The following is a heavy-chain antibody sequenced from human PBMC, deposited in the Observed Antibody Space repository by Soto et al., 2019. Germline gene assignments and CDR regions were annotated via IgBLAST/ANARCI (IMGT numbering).Heavy chain of an antibody. V-gene: IGHV3-7*01. CDR2: IKQDGSEK. D-gene: IGHD3-10*01. CDR1: GFTFISYW. CDR3: ASQWFGELLPFDY. Sequence: PGGSLRLSCAASGFTFISYWMSWVLQAPGKGLEWVANIKQDGSEKYYVDSVKGRFTISRDNAKNSLYLQMNSLRAEDTAVYYCASQWFGELLPFDYWGQGTLVTVAS. J-gene: IGHJ4*02.